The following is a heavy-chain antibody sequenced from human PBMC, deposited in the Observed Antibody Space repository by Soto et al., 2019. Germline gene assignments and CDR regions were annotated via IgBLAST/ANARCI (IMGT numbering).Heavy chain of an antibody. Sequence: SVKVSCKASGDTFTANYIHWVRQAPGQGLEWMGGIIPIFGTANYAQKFQGRVTITADESTSTAYMELSSLRSEDTAVYYCASVVPYDSSGYWIDPWGQGTLVTVSS. CDR2: IIPIFGTA. D-gene: IGHD3-22*01. J-gene: IGHJ5*02. CDR1: GDTFTANY. V-gene: IGHV1-69*13. CDR3: ASVVPYDSSGYWIDP.